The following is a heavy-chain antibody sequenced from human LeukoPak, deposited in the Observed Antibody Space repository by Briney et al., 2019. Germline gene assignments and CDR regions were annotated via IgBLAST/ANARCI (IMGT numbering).Heavy chain of an antibody. CDR2: IKEDGSKK. CDR1: TSTFSTHW. CDR3: ARDGDGRGEDFDY. V-gene: IGHV3-7*01. D-gene: IGHD4-17*01. Sequence: PGGSLRLSCAASTSTFSTHWMSWVRQAPGKGLEWVANIKEDGSKKNHLDSVKGRFTISRDNAKNFLYLQMNSLRVEDTALYYCARDGDGRGEDFDYWGQGILVTVSS. J-gene: IGHJ4*02.